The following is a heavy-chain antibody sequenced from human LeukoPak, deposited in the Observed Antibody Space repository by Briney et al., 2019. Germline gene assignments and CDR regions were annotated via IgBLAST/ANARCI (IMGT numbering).Heavy chain of an antibody. V-gene: IGHV3-7*05. J-gene: IGHJ6*02. CDR1: GFTFSSYW. CDR2: IKQDGSEK. Sequence: PGGSLRLSCAASGFTFSSYWMSWVRQAPGKGLEWVAIIKQDGSEKYYVDSVKGRFTISRDNAKNSLYLQMNSLRAEDTAVYYCASLSTSFGMDVWGQGTTVTVSS. CDR3: ASLSTSFGMDV. D-gene: IGHD5/OR15-5a*01.